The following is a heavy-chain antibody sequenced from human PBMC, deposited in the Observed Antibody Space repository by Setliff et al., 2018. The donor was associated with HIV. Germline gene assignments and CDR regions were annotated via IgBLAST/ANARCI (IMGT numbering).Heavy chain of an antibody. CDR1: GYSFTSYW. CDR2: IYPGDSDT. CDR3: ARQVPAAIGAFDI. V-gene: IGHV5-51*01. J-gene: IGHJ3*02. D-gene: IGHD2-2*02. Sequence: GESPKISCKGSGYSFTSYWIGWVRQMPGKGLEWMGIIYPGDSDTRYNPSFQGQVTISADKSISTAYLQWSSLKASDTAMYYCARQVPAAIGAFDIWGQGTMVTVSS.